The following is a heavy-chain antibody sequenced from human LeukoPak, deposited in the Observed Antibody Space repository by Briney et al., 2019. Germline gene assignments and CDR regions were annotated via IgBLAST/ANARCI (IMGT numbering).Heavy chain of an antibody. D-gene: IGHD3-22*01. J-gene: IGHJ3*02. Sequence: ASVKVSCKASGGTFSSYAISWVRQAPGQGLEWMGRIIPILGIANYAQKLQGRVTMTTDTSTSTAYMELRSLRSDDTAVYYCAREIYDSSGLGAFDIWGQGTMVTVSS. CDR3: AREIYDSSGLGAFDI. CDR1: GGTFSSYA. V-gene: IGHV1-69*04. CDR2: IIPILGIA.